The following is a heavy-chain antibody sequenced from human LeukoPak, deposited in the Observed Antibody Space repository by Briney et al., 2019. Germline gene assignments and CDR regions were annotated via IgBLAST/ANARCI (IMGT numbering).Heavy chain of an antibody. CDR1: GGSFSGYY. V-gene: IGHV4-34*01. CDR2: IYYSGST. CDR3: ARARTPAGGKGNWFDP. D-gene: IGHD4-23*01. Sequence: SETLSLTCAVYGGSFSGYYWGWVRQPPGKGLERIGRIYYSGSTYYNPSFTSRVTISVDTSKNHFSLKLSSVTAADTAVYYCARARTPAGGKGNWFDPWGQGTLVTVSS. J-gene: IGHJ5*02.